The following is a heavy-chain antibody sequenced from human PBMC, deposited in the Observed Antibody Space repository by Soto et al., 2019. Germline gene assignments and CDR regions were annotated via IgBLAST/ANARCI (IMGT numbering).Heavy chain of an antibody. CDR2: IYYSGST. J-gene: IGHJ6*02. CDR1: GGSISSGGYY. V-gene: IGHV4-31*03. CDR3: ARGYRIAANHRYYYYYGMDV. Sequence: SETLSLTCTVSGGSISSGGYYWSWIRQHPGKGLEWIGYIYYSGSTYYNPSLKSRVTISVDTSKNQFSLKLSSVTAADTAVYYCARGYRIAANHRYYYYYGMDVWGQGTTVTVSS. D-gene: IGHD6-6*01.